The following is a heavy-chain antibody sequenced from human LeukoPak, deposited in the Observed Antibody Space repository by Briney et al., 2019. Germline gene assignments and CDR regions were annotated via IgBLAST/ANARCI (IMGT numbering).Heavy chain of an antibody. CDR3: AKDRGQWLVRGNCFNP. J-gene: IGHJ5*02. V-gene: IGHV3-23*01. Sequence: GGSLRFSCAASGFTFSSYAMRWVRQAPGKGLEWVSAISVSGGSTYYADSVKGRFTISRDNSKNTLYLQMNSLRAEDTAVYYCAKDRGQWLVRGNCFNPWGQGTLVTVSS. CDR2: ISVSGGST. CDR1: GFTFSSYA. D-gene: IGHD6-19*01.